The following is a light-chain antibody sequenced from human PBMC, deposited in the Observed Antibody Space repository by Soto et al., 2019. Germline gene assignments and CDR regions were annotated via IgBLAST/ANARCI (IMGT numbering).Light chain of an antibody. CDR2: GES. J-gene: IGKJ4*01. V-gene: IGKV3-20*01. CDR1: QRVTSSN. CDR3: QQYESSPLT. Sequence: EIVLTQSPGTLSLSARERATLSCRASQRVTSSNLAWYQHKPGQAPGLLIHGESTRATGIPDRFTGGGSGTDFTLTVTRLEPEDSAVDYCQQYESSPLTFGGGTKVDIK.